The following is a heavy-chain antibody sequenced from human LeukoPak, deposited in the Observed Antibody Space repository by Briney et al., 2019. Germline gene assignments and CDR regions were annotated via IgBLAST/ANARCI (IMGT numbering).Heavy chain of an antibody. Sequence: GGSLRLSCAASGFTFSSYGMHRVRQAPGKGLEWVAFIRYDGSNKYYADSVKGRFTISRDNSKNTLYLQMNSLRAEDTAVYYCAKDPPSYGYNYYYYMDVWGKGTTVTISS. J-gene: IGHJ6*03. V-gene: IGHV3-30*02. D-gene: IGHD5-18*01. CDR1: GFTFSSYG. CDR2: IRYDGSNK. CDR3: AKDPPSYGYNYYYYMDV.